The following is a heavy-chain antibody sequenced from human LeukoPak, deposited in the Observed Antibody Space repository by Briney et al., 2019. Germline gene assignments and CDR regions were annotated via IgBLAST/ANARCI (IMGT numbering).Heavy chain of an antibody. V-gene: IGHV3-64D*09. CDR1: GFPFSSYA. D-gene: IGHD2-15*01. J-gene: IGHJ6*02. Sequence: GGSLRLSCSASGFPFSSYAMHWVRQAPGKGLEYVSAISDSGGSTYYADSVKGRFTISRDTSKNTLHLQMSSLRAEDTAVYFCVRGYSFGPYSMDVWGQGTTVTVSS. CDR2: ISDSGGST. CDR3: VRGYSFGPYSMDV.